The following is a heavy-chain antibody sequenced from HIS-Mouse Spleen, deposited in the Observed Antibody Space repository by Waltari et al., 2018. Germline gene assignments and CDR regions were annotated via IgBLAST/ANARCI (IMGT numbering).Heavy chain of an antibody. Sequence: QLQLQESGPGLVKPSETLSLPCTVSGGSIRSSSYYWGWVRQPPGKGLAWIGSIYYSGGTYYNPSLKSRVTISVDTSKNQFSLKLSSVTAADTAVYYCAREIPYSSSWYDWYFDLWGRGTLVTVSS. J-gene: IGHJ2*01. CDR3: AREIPYSSSWYDWYFDL. CDR1: GGSIRSSSYY. D-gene: IGHD6-13*01. V-gene: IGHV4-39*07. CDR2: IYYSGGT.